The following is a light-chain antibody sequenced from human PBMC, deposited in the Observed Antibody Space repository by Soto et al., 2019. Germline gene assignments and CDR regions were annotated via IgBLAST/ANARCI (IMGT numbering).Light chain of an antibody. CDR3: RHHNSYPPT. CDR1: QSIRHY. J-gene: IGKJ1*01. Sequence: DIQMTQSPPTLSASVGDRVTITCRASQSIRHYLAWYQQMPGKAPKLLIYGASTLQSGVPSRFTGSGYETEFTLTISSQQPDDFGTYFCRHHNSYPPTFGQGTKVEIK. CDR2: GAS. V-gene: IGKV1-5*01.